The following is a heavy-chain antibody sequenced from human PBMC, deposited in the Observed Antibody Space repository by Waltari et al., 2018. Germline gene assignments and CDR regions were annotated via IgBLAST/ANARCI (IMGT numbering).Heavy chain of an antibody. J-gene: IGHJ4*02. CDR3: ARDSSPSRRLRWYDY. CDR2: IYHSGST. V-gene: IGHV4-38-2*02. Sequence: QLQLQESGPGLVKPSETLSLTCTVSGYSISSGYYWGWIRQPPGKGLEWIGSIYHSGSTYYNPSLKSRVTISVDTSKNQFSLKLSSVTAADTAVYYCARDSSPSRRLRWYDYWGQGTLVTVSS. CDR1: GYSISSGYY. D-gene: IGHD4-17*01.